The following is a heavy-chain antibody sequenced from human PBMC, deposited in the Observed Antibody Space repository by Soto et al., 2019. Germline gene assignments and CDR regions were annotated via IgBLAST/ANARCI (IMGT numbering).Heavy chain of an antibody. J-gene: IGHJ4*02. V-gene: IGHV3-15*01. Sequence: GGSLRLSCAASGFTFSNAWMSWVRQAPGKGLEWVGRIKSKTDGGTTDYAAPVKSRFTISRDDSKNTLYLQMNSLKTEDTAVYYCTTDWGDDCGDYCFDYWGQGTLVTVSS. D-gene: IGHD4-17*01. CDR3: TTDWGDDCGDYCFDY. CDR2: IKSKTDGGTT. CDR1: GFTFSNAW.